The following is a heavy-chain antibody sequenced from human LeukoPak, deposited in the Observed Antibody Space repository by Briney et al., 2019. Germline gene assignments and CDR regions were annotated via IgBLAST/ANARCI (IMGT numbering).Heavy chain of an antibody. CDR1: GGSISSYY. Sequence: SETLSLTCTVSGGSISSYYWSWIRQPAGKGLEWIGRIYTSGSTNYNPSLKSRVTISVDTSKNQFSLKLSSVTAADTAVYYCARGGKITMVRGVIISRAFDYWGQGTLVTVSS. D-gene: IGHD3-10*01. CDR2: IYTSGST. CDR3: ARGGKITMVRGVIISRAFDY. J-gene: IGHJ4*02. V-gene: IGHV4-4*07.